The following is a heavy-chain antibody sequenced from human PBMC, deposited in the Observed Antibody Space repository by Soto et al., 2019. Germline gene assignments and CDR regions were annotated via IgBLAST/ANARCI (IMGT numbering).Heavy chain of an antibody. CDR1: GGSMNSGGYC. J-gene: IGHJ4*02. CDR2: FSYGGTT. D-gene: IGHD2-15*01. V-gene: IGHV4-31*03. CDR3: SRGILV. Sequence: QVQLQESGPGLVKPSQTLSLTCTVSGGSMNSGGYCWNWNRQHPGEGLEWIGCFSYGGTTSYNPSLKSRVTISVEKSKNQFSLKLSSVTAADTAVYYCSRGILVWGQGTLITVSS.